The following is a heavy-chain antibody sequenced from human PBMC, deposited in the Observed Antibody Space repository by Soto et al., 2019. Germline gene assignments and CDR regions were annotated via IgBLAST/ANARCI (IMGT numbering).Heavy chain of an antibody. Sequence: TGGSLRLSCAASGFTFSSYGMHWVRQAPGKGLEWVAVIWYDGSNKYYAASVQGRFTISRQNAKNSVYLQMNSLRAGDTAFYYCARGRSFSYDSTPPPMFDPWGQGALVTVSS. V-gene: IGHV3-33*01. D-gene: IGHD3-10*01. CDR3: ARGRSFSYDSTPPPMFDP. CDR2: IWYDGSNK. CDR1: GFTFSSYG. J-gene: IGHJ5*02.